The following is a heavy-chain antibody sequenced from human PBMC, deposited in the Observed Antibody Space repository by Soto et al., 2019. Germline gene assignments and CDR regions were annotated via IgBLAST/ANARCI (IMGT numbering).Heavy chain of an antibody. Sequence: SETLSLTCTVSGGSISSGEYYWTWIRQPPGKGLEWIGYISYSGSTHYSPSLKSRVTISVDTSKNQFSLKLSSVTAADTAVYYCAREGVTPSYYYYYGMDVWGQGTTVTVSS. CDR1: GGSISSGEYY. V-gene: IGHV4-30-4*02. CDR2: ISYSGST. CDR3: AREGVTPSYYYYYGMDV. J-gene: IGHJ6*02. D-gene: IGHD5-18*01.